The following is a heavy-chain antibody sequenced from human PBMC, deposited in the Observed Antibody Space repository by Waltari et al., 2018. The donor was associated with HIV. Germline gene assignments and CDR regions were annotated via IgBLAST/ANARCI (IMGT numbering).Heavy chain of an antibody. J-gene: IGHJ5*01. CDR3: AREGYTRSSGRGNWFDS. CDR2: IYSGGST. V-gene: IGHV3-53*02. D-gene: IGHD6-6*01. CDR1: GLSVSNKF. Sequence: EVQLVETGGGLILPGGSLRLSCAASGLSVSNKFIYWVRQAPGKGLEWVSVIYSGGSTFYADSVRGRFTMSRDTSKNMVYLQMNSLRVEDTAVYYCAREGYTRSSGRGNWFDSWGQGTLVTVSS.